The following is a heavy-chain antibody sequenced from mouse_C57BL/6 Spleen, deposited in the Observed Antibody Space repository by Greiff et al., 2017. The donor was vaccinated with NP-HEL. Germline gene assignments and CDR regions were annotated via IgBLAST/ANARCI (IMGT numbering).Heavy chain of an antibody. CDR3: ARDGTVVALDY. D-gene: IGHD1-1*01. CDR2: ISDGGSYT. Sequence: EVQRVESGGGLVKPGGSLKLSCAASGFTFSSYAMSWVRQTPEKRLEWVATISDGGSYTYYPDNVKGRFTISRDNAKNNLYLQMSHLKSEDTAMYYCARDGTVVALDYWGQGTTLTVSS. V-gene: IGHV5-4*01. CDR1: GFTFSSYA. J-gene: IGHJ2*01.